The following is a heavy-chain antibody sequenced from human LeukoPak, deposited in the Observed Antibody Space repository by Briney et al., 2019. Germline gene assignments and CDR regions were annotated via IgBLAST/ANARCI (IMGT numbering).Heavy chain of an antibody. D-gene: IGHD6-13*01. CDR2: IYYSGST. Sequence: PSEALSLTCTVSGGSISSYYWSWIRQPPGKGLEWIGYIYYSGSTNYNPSLKSRVTISVDPSKNQFSLKLTSVTAADTAMYYCASGSAVAAAGAYWGQGTLVTVSS. CDR1: GGSISSYY. CDR3: ASGSAVAAAGAY. J-gene: IGHJ4*02. V-gene: IGHV4-59*01.